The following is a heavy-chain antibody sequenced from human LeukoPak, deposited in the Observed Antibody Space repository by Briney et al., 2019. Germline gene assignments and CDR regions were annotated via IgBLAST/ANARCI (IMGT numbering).Heavy chain of an antibody. J-gene: IGHJ4*02. Sequence: GASVKVSCNASGGTFSSYAISWVRQAPGQGLEWMGGIVPIFGTANYAQKFQGRVTITADESTSTAYMELSSLRSEDTAVYYCARAHKSWDYYDSSGYYHLDYWGQGTLVTGSS. CDR3: ARAHKSWDYYDSSGYYHLDY. CDR1: GGTFSSYA. D-gene: IGHD3-22*01. V-gene: IGHV1-69*13. CDR2: IVPIFGTA.